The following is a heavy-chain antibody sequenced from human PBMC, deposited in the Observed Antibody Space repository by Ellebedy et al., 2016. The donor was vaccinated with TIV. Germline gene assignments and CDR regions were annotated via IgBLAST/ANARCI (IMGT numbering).Heavy chain of an antibody. CDR3: ARELGGYWYFDL. V-gene: IGHV3-53*01. CDR1: GFTVSSNQ. Sequence: PGGSLRLSCAASGFTVSSNQMTRVRQAPGKGLEWVSVIYSGGSTYYADPVKGRFTFSRDNSKNTLYLQMNSLRAEDTAVYYCARELGGYWYFDLWGRGTLVTVFS. CDR2: IYSGGST. J-gene: IGHJ2*01. D-gene: IGHD2-15*01.